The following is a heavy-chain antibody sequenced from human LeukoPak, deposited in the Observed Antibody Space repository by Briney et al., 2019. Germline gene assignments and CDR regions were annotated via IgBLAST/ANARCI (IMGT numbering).Heavy chain of an antibody. Sequence: PGGSLRLSCAASGFTFRSYAMSWVRQAPGKGLEWVSAISGSGGSTYYADSVKGRFTISRDNSKNTLYLQMNSLRAEDTAVYYCAKDGCSSTSCYTYYYYGMDVWGQGTTVTVSS. V-gene: IGHV3-23*01. J-gene: IGHJ6*02. CDR1: GFTFRSYA. D-gene: IGHD2-2*02. CDR3: AKDGCSSTSCYTYYYYGMDV. CDR2: ISGSGGST.